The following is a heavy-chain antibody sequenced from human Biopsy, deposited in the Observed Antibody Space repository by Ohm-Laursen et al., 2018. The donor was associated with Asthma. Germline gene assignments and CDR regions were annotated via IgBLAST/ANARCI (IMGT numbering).Heavy chain of an antibody. D-gene: IGHD2-2*01. CDR2: INSVFGTT. J-gene: IGHJ4*02. CDR3: ARKAGSCISRTCYSLDF. V-gene: IGHV1-69*01. Sequence: SSVKVSCKSLGGTFNTYVIGWVRQAPGQGLEWMGGINSVFGTTTYPQRFQGRVTITADDSTSTVYMELSSLRSEDTAVYYCARKAGSCISRTCYSLDFWGQGTLVTVSS. CDR1: GGTFNTYV.